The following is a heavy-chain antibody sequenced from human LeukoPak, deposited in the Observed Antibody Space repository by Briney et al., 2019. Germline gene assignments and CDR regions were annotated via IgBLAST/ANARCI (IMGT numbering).Heavy chain of an antibody. V-gene: IGHV1-69*05. CDR2: IIPIFGTA. D-gene: IGHD5-24*01. J-gene: IGHJ4*02. Sequence: ASVKVSCKASGGTFSSYAISWVRQAPGQGLEWMGGIIPIFGTANYAQKFRGRVTITTDESTSTAYMELSSLRPEDTAVYYCASLSEDGYNKYFDYWGQGTLVTVSP. CDR1: GGTFSSYA. CDR3: ASLSEDGYNKYFDY.